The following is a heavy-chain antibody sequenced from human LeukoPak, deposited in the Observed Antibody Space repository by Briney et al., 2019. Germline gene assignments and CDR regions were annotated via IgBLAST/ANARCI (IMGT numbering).Heavy chain of an antibody. J-gene: IGHJ6*03. V-gene: IGHV1-2*02. CDR2: INPNSGGT. CDR1: GYTFTSYY. Sequence: ASVKVSCKASGYTFTSYYMHWVRQAPGQGLEWMGWINPNSGGTNYAQKFQGRVTMTRDTSISTAYMELSRLRSDDTAVYYCARLYYYYYYMDVWGKGTTVTVSS. CDR3: ARLYYYYYYMDV.